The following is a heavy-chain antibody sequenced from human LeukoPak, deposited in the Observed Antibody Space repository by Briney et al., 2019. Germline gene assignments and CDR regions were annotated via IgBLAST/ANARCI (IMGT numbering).Heavy chain of an antibody. D-gene: IGHD2-15*01. Sequence: GGSLRLSCAASGFTFSTYGMSWVRQAPGKGLEWVSAISGSGGSTYYADSVKGRFTISRDNSKNTLYLQMNSLRAEDAAVYYCAKAPVTTCSGAYCYPFDYWGQGTLVTVSS. CDR2: ISGSGGST. J-gene: IGHJ4*02. CDR3: AKAPVTTCSGAYCYPFDY. V-gene: IGHV3-23*01. CDR1: GFTFSTYG.